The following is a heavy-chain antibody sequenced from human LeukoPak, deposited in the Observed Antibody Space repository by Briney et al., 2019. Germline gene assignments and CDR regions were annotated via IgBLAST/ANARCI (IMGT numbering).Heavy chain of an antibody. Sequence: GGSLRLSCAASGFTFSSYSMNWVRQAPGKGLEWVSSISSSSSYIYYADSVKGRFTISRDNAKNSLYLQMNSLRAEDTAVYYCAREKNEMGAFDIWGQGTMVTVSS. CDR2: ISSSSSYI. CDR1: GFTFSSYS. J-gene: IGHJ3*02. D-gene: IGHD2-8*01. V-gene: IGHV3-21*01. CDR3: AREKNEMGAFDI.